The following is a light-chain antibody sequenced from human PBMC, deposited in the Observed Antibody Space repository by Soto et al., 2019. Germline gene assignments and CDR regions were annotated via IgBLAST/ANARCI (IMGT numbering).Light chain of an antibody. V-gene: IGLV1-40*01. CDR1: TSNIGAGYD. Sequence: QAVVTQPPSVSGAPGQRVSISCTGSTSNIGAGYDVQWYQQLPGAAPKLFIFGNNSRPSGVPDRFSGSKSGTSASLAITGLRAEDEADYYCQSYDRSLSGFWVFGGGTKVTVL. J-gene: IGLJ3*02. CDR3: QSYDRSLSGFWV. CDR2: GNN.